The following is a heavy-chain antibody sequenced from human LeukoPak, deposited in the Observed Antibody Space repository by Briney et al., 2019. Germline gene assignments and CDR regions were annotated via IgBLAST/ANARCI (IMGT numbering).Heavy chain of an antibody. CDR3: ARASGYSGYDLWNY. D-gene: IGHD5-12*01. CDR1: GFTLSDDY. V-gene: IGHV3-11*01. Sequence: GGSLRHSCAASGFTLSDDYMSWIRQAPGKGLEWVSYISSSGSTIYYADSVKGRFTISRDNAKNSLYLQMNSLRAEDTAAYYCARASGYSGYDLWNYWGQGTLVTVSS. J-gene: IGHJ4*02. CDR2: ISSSGSTI.